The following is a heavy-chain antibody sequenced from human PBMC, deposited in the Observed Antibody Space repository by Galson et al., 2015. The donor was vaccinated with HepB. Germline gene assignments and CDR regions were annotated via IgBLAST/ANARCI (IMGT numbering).Heavy chain of an antibody. J-gene: IGHJ4*02. D-gene: IGHD6-13*01. Sequence: SVKVSCKASGYTFTSYAMHWVRQAPGQRLEWMGWINAGNGNTKYSQKFQGRVTITRDTSASTAYMELSSLRAEDTAVYYCARNIGYSSSWYGGLFDYWGQGTLVTVSS. CDR3: ARNIGYSSSWYGGLFDY. CDR2: INAGNGNT. CDR1: GYTFTSYA. V-gene: IGHV1-3*01.